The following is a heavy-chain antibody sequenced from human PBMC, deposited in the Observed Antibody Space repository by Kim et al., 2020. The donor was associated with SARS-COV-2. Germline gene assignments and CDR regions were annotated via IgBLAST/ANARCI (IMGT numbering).Heavy chain of an antibody. V-gene: IGHV3-33*06. D-gene: IGHD3-3*01. CDR3: AKDHERSGWPTFDY. Sequence: ADPVEARFPVARDNAGNTLFLQMDSLRAEDTALYYCAKDHERSGWPTFDYWGQGTLVTVSS. J-gene: IGHJ4*02.